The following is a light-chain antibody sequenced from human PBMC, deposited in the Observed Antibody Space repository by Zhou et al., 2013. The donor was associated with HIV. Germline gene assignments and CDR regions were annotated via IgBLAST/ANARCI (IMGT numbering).Light chain of an antibody. CDR2: GAS. V-gene: IGKV3-20*01. CDR1: QSVGSNY. J-gene: IGKJ5*01. CDR3: QQYGSSPIT. Sequence: EIVLTQSPGTLSLSPGERATLSCRASQSVGSNYLAWYQQKPGQTPRLLIYGASSRATGIPDRFSGSGSGTDFTLTISRLEPEDFAVYYCQQYGSSPITFGQGHDW.